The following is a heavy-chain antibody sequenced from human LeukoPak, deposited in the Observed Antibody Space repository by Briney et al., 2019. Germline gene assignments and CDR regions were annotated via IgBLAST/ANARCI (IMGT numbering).Heavy chain of an antibody. CDR1: GYTLTELS. V-gene: IGHV1-24*01. J-gene: IGHJ4*02. CDR3: ATTWGGSYNGGSYYFDY. Sequence: ASVKVSCKVSGYTLTELSMHWVRQAPGKGLEWMGGFDPEDGETIYAQKFQGRVTMTEDTSTDTAYMELSSLRSEDTAVYYCATTWGGSYNGGSYYFDYWGQGTLVTVSS. D-gene: IGHD1-26*01. CDR2: FDPEDGET.